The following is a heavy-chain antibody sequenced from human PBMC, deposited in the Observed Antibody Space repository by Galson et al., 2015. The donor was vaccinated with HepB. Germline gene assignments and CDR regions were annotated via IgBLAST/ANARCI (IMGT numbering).Heavy chain of an antibody. CDR3: ARDHYYGSGSSSPGD. Sequence: SLRLSCAASGFAFSNYWMSWVRQAPGKGLEWVANIKQDGSEKYYVDSVKGRFTISRDNAKTSLYLQMNSLRAEDTAVYYCARDHYYGSGSSSPGDWGQGTLVTVSS. V-gene: IGHV3-7*03. CDR1: GFAFSNYW. CDR2: IKQDGSEK. J-gene: IGHJ4*02. D-gene: IGHD3-10*01.